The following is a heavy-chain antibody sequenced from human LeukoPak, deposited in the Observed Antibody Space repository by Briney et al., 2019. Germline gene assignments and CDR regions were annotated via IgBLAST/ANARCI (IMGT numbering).Heavy chain of an antibody. CDR3: ARDLGQYYDTSDNWFDP. Sequence: GGSLRLSCAASGFTFDGYGMNWVRQIPGKGLEWVSAINWNGGSTGYADSVKGRFTISRDNAKNTLNLQMNSLRAEDTAVYYCARDLGQYYDTSDNWFDPWGQGTLVTVSS. V-gene: IGHV3-20*04. CDR2: INWNGGST. D-gene: IGHD3-22*01. J-gene: IGHJ5*02. CDR1: GFTFDGYG.